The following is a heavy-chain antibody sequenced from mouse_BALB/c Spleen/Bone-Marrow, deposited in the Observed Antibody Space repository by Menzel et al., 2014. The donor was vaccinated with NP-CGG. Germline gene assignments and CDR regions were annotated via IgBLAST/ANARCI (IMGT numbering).Heavy chain of an antibody. CDR1: GYTFSSYW. J-gene: IGHJ4*01. D-gene: IGHD6-1*01. CDR2: ILPGSGST. Sequence: VKLMESGAELMKPGASVKISCTATGYTFSSYWIECVKQRPGHGLEWIGEILPGSGSTNYNEKFKGKATFTADTSSNPAYMQLSSLTSEDSAVYYCARASWDYWGQGTSVTVSS. V-gene: IGHV1-9*01. CDR3: ARASWDY.